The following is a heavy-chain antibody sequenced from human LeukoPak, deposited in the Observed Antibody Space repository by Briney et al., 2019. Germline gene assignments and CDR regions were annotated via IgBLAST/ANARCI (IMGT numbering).Heavy chain of an antibody. J-gene: IGHJ1*01. V-gene: IGHV4-34*01. CDR3: ARVIKAGYSSSSKYFQH. D-gene: IGHD6-13*01. Sequence: SDTLSLTRAVYGGSHRVYYGIGMRQPPGKALECIGEINHSGSTNYNPSLKRRVTISVDTAKNQLSLKLSSVTAADTAVYYCARVIKAGYSSSSKYFQHWGQGTLVTVSS. CDR1: GGSHRVYY. CDR2: INHSGST.